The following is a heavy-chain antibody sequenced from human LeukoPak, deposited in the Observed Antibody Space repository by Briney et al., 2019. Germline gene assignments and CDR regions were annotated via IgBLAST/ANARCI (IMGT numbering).Heavy chain of an antibody. D-gene: IGHD5-12*01. CDR3: ARGYSGYDLDR. Sequence: SETLSLTCTVSGGSISSYYWSWTRQPPGKGLEWIGYIYYSGSTNYNPSLKSRVTMSVDTSKNQFSLKLSSVTAADTAVYYCARGYSGYDLDRWGQGTLVTVSS. V-gene: IGHV4-59*12. J-gene: IGHJ5*02. CDR2: IYYSGST. CDR1: GGSISSYY.